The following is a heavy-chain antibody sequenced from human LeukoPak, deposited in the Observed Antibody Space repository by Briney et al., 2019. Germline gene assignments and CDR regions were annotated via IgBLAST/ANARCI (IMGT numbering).Heavy chain of an antibody. V-gene: IGHV4-61*02. CDR1: GGSISSGSYY. CDR2: IYTSGST. Sequence: SETLSLTCTVSGGSISSGSYYWSWIRQPAGKGLEWIVRIYTSGSTNYNPSLKSRVTISVDTYKNQFSLKLSSVTAADTAVYYCARDTGTTRFDYWGQGTLVTVSS. D-gene: IGHD1/OR15-1a*01. J-gene: IGHJ4*02. CDR3: ARDTGTTRFDY.